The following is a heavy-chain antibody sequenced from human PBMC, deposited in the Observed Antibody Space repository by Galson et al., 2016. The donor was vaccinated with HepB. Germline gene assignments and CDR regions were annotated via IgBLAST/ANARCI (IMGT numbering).Heavy chain of an antibody. V-gene: IGHV3-33*01. CDR1: GSTFSSYG. J-gene: IGHJ3*02. Sequence: SLRLSCAASGSTFSSYGMHWVRQAPGKGLEWVALIWYDGSNRFYADSVKGRFTISRDNSKNTLHLQMNSLRAEDTAVYYCARSGSYSYAFDIWGQGTMVTVSS. D-gene: IGHD3-10*01. CDR3: ARSGSYSYAFDI. CDR2: IWYDGSNR.